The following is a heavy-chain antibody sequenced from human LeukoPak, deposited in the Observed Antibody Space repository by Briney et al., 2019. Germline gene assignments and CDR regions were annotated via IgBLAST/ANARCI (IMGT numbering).Heavy chain of an antibody. CDR1: GFTFRNSW. CDR3: TSVSGYEGLFDD. CDR2: IKSKTDGGTT. D-gene: IGHD5-12*01. Sequence: GGSLRLSCAASGFTFRNSWMHWARQAPGKGLEWVGRIKSKTDGGTTDYAAPVQGRFTISRDDSKNTLYLQMNSLKTEDTAVYYCTSVSGYEGLFDDWGQGTLVTVSS. J-gene: IGHJ4*02. V-gene: IGHV3-15*01.